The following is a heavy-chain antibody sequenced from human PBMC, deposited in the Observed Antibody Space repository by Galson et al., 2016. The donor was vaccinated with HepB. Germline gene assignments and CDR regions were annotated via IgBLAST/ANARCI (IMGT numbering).Heavy chain of an antibody. Sequence: SVKVSCKASGYTFTGYYMYWVRQAPGQGLEWMGWINPISGGTHSVQKFQGRVTMTRETSISTAYMELRRLRFDDTAVYYCARGPRTNYDFWTGWEGNWGQGTLVTVSS. V-gene: IGHV1-2*02. D-gene: IGHD3-3*01. J-gene: IGHJ4*02. CDR2: INPISGGT. CDR3: ARGPRTNYDFWTGWEGN. CDR1: GYTFTGYY.